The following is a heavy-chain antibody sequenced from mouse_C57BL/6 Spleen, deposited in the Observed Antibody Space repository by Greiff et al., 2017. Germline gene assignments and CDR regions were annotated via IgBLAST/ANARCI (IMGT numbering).Heavy chain of an antibody. J-gene: IGHJ2*01. CDR1: GYTFTSYW. D-gene: IGHD2-4*01. Sequence: VQLQQPGAELVKPGASVKLSCKASGYTFTSYWMHWVKQRPGRGLEWIGRIDPNSGGTKYNEQFKRKATLTVDKPSTTAYMQLSSLTSEDSAVYYCAKDPLYYDYDDYFDYGGQGTTLTVSS. V-gene: IGHV1-72*01. CDR3: AKDPLYYDYDDYFDY. CDR2: IDPNSGGT.